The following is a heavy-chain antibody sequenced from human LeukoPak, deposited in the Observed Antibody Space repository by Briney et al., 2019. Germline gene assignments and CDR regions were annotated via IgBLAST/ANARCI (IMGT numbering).Heavy chain of an antibody. Sequence: ASVKVSCKASGYTFTSYDINWVRQATGQGLEWMGWMNPNSGNTGYAQKFQGRVTMTRNTSISTAYMELSSLRSEDTAVYYCARRGYYDFWSGYYLNPHHNWFDPWAREPWSPSPQ. J-gene: IGHJ5*02. CDR3: ARRGYYDFWSGYYLNPHHNWFDP. V-gene: IGHV1-8*01. D-gene: IGHD3-3*01. CDR2: MNPNSGNT. CDR1: GYTFTSYD.